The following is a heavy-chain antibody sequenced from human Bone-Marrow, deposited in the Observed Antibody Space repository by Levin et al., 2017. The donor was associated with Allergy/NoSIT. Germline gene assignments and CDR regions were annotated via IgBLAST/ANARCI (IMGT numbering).Heavy chain of an antibody. Sequence: KISCRASGGTFRSYVVSWVRQAPGQGFEWMGGIIPIFGTTNYAQKFQGRVTITADDSTTAYMELSSLSSEDTALYYCATKDGGYCSGGSCYYMDIWGKGTTVTVSS. J-gene: IGHJ6*03. V-gene: IGHV1-69*01. D-gene: IGHD2-15*01. CDR2: IIPIFGTT. CDR1: GGTFRSYV. CDR3: ATKDGGYCSGGSCYYMDI.